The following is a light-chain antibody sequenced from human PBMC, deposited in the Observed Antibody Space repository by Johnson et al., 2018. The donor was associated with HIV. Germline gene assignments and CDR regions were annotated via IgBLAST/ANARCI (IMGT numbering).Light chain of an antibody. CDR1: TSNIGDHS. J-gene: IGLJ1*01. CDR3: ATWDASLSANV. Sequence: QSVLTQPPSVSAAPGRWVTVSCSGTTSNIGDHSVSWFQHLPGAAPKLLIYDNDRRRSGVPDRFSGSKSAASATLDITGLQSGDEGDYYCATWDASLSANVFGPGTKVTVL. CDR2: DND. V-gene: IGLV1-51*02.